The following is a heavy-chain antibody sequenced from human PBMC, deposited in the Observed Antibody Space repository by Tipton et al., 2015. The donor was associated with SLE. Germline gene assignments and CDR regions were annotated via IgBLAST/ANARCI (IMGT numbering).Heavy chain of an antibody. J-gene: IGHJ5*02. Sequence: SLRLSCAASGFTFSSYWMTWVRQAPGKGLEWVSGVTNSGGTTWYADSVKGRFTISRDNSKNTLYLQMNNLRPEDTAVYYCARGSSWYHWGQGTLVTVSS. CDR2: VTNSGGTT. D-gene: IGHD6-13*01. CDR1: GFTFSSYW. CDR3: ARGSSWYH. V-gene: IGHV3-23*01.